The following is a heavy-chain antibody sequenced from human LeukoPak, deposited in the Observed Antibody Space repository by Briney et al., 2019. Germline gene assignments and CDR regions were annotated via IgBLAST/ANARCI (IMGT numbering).Heavy chain of an antibody. CDR2: IYYSGST. J-gene: IGHJ4*02. D-gene: IGHD3-10*01. V-gene: IGHV4-31*03. CDR3: ARLRSGSYYFDY. CDR1: GGSISSGGSY. Sequence: PSQTLSLTCTVSGGSISSGGSYWSWIRQHPGKGLEWIGYIYYSGSTYYNPSLKSRVIISVDTSKNQFSLKLSSVTAADTAVYSCARLRSGSYYFDYWGQGTLVTVSS.